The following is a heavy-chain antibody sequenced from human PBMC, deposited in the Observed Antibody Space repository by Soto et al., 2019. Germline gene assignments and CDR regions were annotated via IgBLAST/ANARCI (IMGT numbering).Heavy chain of an antibody. CDR2: IRSKGNNYAT. D-gene: IGHD3-3*01. CDR3: SRQASDFWSGKPQYYMDV. J-gene: IGHJ6*03. CDR1: GFTLSDSA. V-gene: IGHV3-73*01. Sequence: EVQLVESGGGLVQPGGSLKLSCAASGFTLSDSAIHWVRQASGKGLEWVGRIRSKGNNYATTYGASLKGRFTISRDDSKNMAYPQMNSLNTDDAAVYYCSRQASDFWSGKPQYYMDVWGKGTTVTVSS.